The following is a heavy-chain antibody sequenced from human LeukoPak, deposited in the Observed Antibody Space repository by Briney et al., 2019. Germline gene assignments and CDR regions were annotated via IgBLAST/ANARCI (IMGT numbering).Heavy chain of an antibody. D-gene: IGHD3-10*01. V-gene: IGHV3-21*01. CDR2: ISSSSSNI. Sequence: GGSLRLSCAASGFTFSSYSMNWVRQAPGKGLEWVSSISSSSSNIYYADSVKGRFTISRDNAKNSLYLQMNSLRAEDTAVYYCAGLLWFGELLYGAFDIWGQGTMVTVSS. CDR3: AGLLWFGELLYGAFDI. CDR1: GFTFSSYS. J-gene: IGHJ3*02.